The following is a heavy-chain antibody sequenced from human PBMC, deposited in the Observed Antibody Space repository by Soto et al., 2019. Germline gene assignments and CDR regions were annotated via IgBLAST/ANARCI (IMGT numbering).Heavy chain of an antibody. CDR2: ISSSSSYI. V-gene: IGHV3-21*01. D-gene: IGHD4-17*01. CDR3: ARGNYGDIRSFFDY. J-gene: IGHJ4*02. CDR1: GFTFSSYS. Sequence: EVQLVESGGGLVKPGGSLRLSCAASGFTFSSYSMNWVRQAPGKGLEWVSSISSSSSYIYYADSVKGRFTISRDNAKNSLYLQMNSLRAEDTAVYYCARGNYGDIRSFFDYWGQGTLVTVSS.